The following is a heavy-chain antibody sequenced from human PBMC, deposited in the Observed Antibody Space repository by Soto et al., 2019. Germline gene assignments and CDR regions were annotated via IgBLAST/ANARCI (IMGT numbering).Heavy chain of an antibody. CDR1: GGSISSSSYY. Sequence: QLQLQESGPGLVKPSETLSLTCTVSGGSISSSSYYWGWIRQPPGKGLEWIGSIYYSGSTYYNPSLNSRVTISVDTSKNQFSLKLSSVTAADTAVYYCARLPLRWLSPYYYYYYMDVWGKGTTVTVSS. J-gene: IGHJ6*03. D-gene: IGHD3-22*01. CDR2: IYYSGST. CDR3: ARLPLRWLSPYYYYYYMDV. V-gene: IGHV4-39*01.